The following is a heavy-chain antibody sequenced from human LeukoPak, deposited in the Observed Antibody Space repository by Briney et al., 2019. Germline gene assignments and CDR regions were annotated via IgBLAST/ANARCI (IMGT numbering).Heavy chain of an antibody. D-gene: IGHD6-13*01. V-gene: IGHV3-7*01. CDR2: IKQDGSGR. J-gene: IGHJ4*02. CDR3: ARIGYSSSCFDY. CDR1: GFTFTRYW. Sequence: GGSLRLSCAASGFTFTRYWKSWVRQAPGKGLEWVANIKQDGSGRDYMDSMKGRFTISRDNAKNSLYLQINSLRAEDTAVYYCARIGYSSSCFDYWGQGTLVTVSS.